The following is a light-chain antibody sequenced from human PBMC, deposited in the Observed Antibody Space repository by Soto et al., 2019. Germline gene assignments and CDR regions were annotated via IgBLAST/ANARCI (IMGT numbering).Light chain of an antibody. CDR1: QGISSY. CDR3: LQGDSFPIT. J-gene: IGKJ5*01. V-gene: IGKV1-8*01. Sequence: AIRMTQSPSSLSASTGDRVTITCRASQGISSYLAWYQQKPGKAPKLLIYAASTLQSGVPSRFSGSGSGTDFTLTIDNLQPEDFATYYCLQGDSFPITFGQGTRLEIK. CDR2: AAS.